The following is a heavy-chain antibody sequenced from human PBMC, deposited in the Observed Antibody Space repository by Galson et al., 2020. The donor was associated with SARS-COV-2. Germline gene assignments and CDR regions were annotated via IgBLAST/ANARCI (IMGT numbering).Heavy chain of an antibody. CDR2: ISNSSTYT. V-gene: IGHV3-11*06. J-gene: IGHJ4*02. D-gene: IGHD3-16*01. Sequence: GGSLRLSCAASGFTFSDYYMSWIRQAPGKGLEWVSYISNSSTYTNYGDSVKGRFTISRDNARNSLYLQMNSLRAEDTAVYYCARDHRGGRYWGQGTLVTVSS. CDR3: ARDHRGGRY. CDR1: GFTFSDYY.